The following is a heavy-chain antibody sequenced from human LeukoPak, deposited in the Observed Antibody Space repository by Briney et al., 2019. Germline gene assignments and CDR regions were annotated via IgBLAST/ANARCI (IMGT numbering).Heavy chain of an antibody. J-gene: IGHJ4*02. V-gene: IGHV3-23*01. D-gene: IGHD3-22*01. Sequence: PGGSLRLSCAAPGFTFRNYAMNWVRQAPGKGLEWVSGINANGGSTYYAASVKGRFTISRDNSKNTLYLQMNSLRADDTAVYYCFYYYDSSGTNPRDYWGQGSLVTVSS. CDR2: INANGGST. CDR1: GFTFRNYA. CDR3: FYYYDSSGTNPRDY.